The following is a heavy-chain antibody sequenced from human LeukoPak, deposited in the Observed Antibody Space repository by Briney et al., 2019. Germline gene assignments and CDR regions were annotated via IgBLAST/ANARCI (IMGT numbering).Heavy chain of an antibody. V-gene: IGHV3-21*01. Sequence: PGGSLRLSYAASGFTFSSYSMNWVRQAPGKGQEWVSSISSSSSYIYYAYSVKGRFTISRDNAKNSLYLQMNSLIAEDTAVYYCARVAGLLGRNWFDPWGQGTLVTVSS. CDR2: ISSSSSYI. CDR1: GFTFSSYS. CDR3: ARVAGLLGRNWFDP. D-gene: IGHD2-15*01. J-gene: IGHJ5*02.